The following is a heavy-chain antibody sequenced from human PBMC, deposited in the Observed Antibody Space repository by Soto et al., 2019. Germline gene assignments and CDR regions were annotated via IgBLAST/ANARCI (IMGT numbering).Heavy chain of an antibody. CDR2: ISGSGDGT. Sequence: GGSLRLSCAASGFTFSSFALSWVRQAPGKGLEWVSAISGSGDGTDYADSVKGRFTISRDNSKNTLYLQMNSLRAEDTAVYYCAKELKYYYDSSGYYYYWGQGTLVTVSS. D-gene: IGHD3-22*01. J-gene: IGHJ4*02. CDR3: AKELKYYYDSSGYYYY. V-gene: IGHV3-23*01. CDR1: GFTFSSFA.